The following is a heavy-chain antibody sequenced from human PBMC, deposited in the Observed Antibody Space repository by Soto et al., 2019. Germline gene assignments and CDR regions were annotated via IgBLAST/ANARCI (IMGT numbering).Heavy chain of an antibody. CDR2: IYYSGST. D-gene: IGHD3-3*01. Sequence: SETLSLTCTVSGGSISSYYWSWIRQPPGKGLEWIGYIYYSGSTNYNPSLKSRVTISVDTSKNQFSLKLSSVTAADTAVYYCVRVAEAVWNYDFWSGFYYMDVWGKGTTVTVSS. V-gene: IGHV4-59*01. CDR3: VRVAEAVWNYDFWSGFYYMDV. J-gene: IGHJ6*03. CDR1: GGSISSYY.